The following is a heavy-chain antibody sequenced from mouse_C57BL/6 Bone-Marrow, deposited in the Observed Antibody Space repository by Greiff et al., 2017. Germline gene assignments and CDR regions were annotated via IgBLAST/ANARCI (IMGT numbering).Heavy chain of an antibody. D-gene: IGHD1-1*01. J-gene: IGHJ2*01. CDR2: ISDGGSYT. V-gene: IGHV5-4*03. CDR3: ARGITTVVAGFDY. Sequence: EVKLMESGGGLVKPGGSLKLSCAASGFTFSSYAMSWVRQTPEKRLEWVATISDGGSYTYYPDNVKGRFTISRDNAKNNLYLQMSHLKSEDTAMSYCARGITTVVAGFDYWGQGTTLTVSS. CDR1: GFTFSSYA.